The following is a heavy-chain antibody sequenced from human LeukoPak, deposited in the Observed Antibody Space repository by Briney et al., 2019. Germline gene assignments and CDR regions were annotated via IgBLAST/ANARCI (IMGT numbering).Heavy chain of an antibody. CDR2: INHSGST. J-gene: IGHJ3*02. D-gene: IGHD5-12*01. CDR1: GGSFSGYY. CDR3: AREHPTSGPDAFDI. Sequence: SETLSLTCAVYGGSFSGYYWSWIRQPPGKGLEWIGEINHSGSTNYNPSLKSRVTISVDTSKNQFSLKLSSVTAADTAVYYCAREHPTSGPDAFDIWGQGTMVTVSS. V-gene: IGHV4-34*01.